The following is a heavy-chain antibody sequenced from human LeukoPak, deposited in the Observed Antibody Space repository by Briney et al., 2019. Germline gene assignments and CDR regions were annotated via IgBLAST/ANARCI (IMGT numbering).Heavy chain of an antibody. V-gene: IGHV3-23*01. CDR2: ISGSGGST. Sequence: GGSLRLSCAASGFTFSSYAMSWVRQAPGKGLEWVSAISGSGGSTYYADSVKGRFTISRDNSKNTLYLQMNSLRAEDTAVYYCAKDTRVALLWFGKHMNMDVWGQGTTVTVSS. D-gene: IGHD3-10*01. J-gene: IGHJ6*02. CDR1: GFTFSSYA. CDR3: AKDTRVALLWFGKHMNMDV.